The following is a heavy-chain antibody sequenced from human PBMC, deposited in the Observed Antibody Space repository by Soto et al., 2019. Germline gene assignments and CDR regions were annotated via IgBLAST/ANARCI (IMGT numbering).Heavy chain of an antibody. Sequence: TGGSLRLSCAASGVTFRSYAMSWVRQAPGKGLEWVSAISGSGGSTYYADSVKGRFTISRDNSKNTLYLQMNSLRAEDTAVYYCAKDRIAVAGRFDYWGQGTLVTVSS. V-gene: IGHV3-23*01. CDR3: AKDRIAVAGRFDY. J-gene: IGHJ4*02. CDR2: ISGSGGST. D-gene: IGHD6-19*01. CDR1: GVTFRSYA.